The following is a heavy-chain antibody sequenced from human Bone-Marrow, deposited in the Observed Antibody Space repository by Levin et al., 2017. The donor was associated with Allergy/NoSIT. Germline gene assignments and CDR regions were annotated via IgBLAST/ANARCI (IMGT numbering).Heavy chain of an antibody. CDR1: GYSISSGYY. Sequence: SQTLSLTCAVSGYSISSGYYWGWIRKPPGKGLEWIGSFYHGGSTYYNPSLKSRVTISVDTSNNQFDLKLTSVTAADTAFYFCARVGLSGAGTPSWFDPWGQGTLVTVSS. CDR2: FYHGGST. CDR3: ARVGLSGAGTPSWFDP. D-gene: IGHD6-13*01. J-gene: IGHJ5*02. V-gene: IGHV4-38-2*01.